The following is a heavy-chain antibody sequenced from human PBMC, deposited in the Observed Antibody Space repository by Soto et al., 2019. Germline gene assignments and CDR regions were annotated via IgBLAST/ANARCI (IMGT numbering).Heavy chain of an antibody. Sequence: ASVKVSCKVSGYTLTELSMHWVRQAPGKGLEWMGGFDPEDGETIYAQKFQGRVTMTEDTSTDTAYMELSSLRSEDTAVYYCATHQGELWPRLGFDYWGQGTLVTVSS. CDR2: FDPEDGET. CDR3: ATHQGELWPRLGFDY. V-gene: IGHV1-24*01. D-gene: IGHD3-16*01. J-gene: IGHJ4*02. CDR1: GYTLTELS.